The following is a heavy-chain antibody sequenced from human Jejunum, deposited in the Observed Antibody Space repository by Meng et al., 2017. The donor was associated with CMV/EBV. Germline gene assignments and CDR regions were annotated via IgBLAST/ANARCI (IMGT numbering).Heavy chain of an antibody. V-gene: IGHV4-4*02. D-gene: IGHD3-16*01. Sequence: SRRNWWRWVRQSPGKGLEWVGEMSPTASSKFNPSLKSRVTMSLDPSRNQFSLQLASVTAADTAVYYCARGRSTWTTSYEGTFNYWGQGILVTVSS. J-gene: IGHJ4*02. CDR3: ARGRSTWTTSYEGTFNY. CDR1: SRRNW. CDR2: MSPTASS.